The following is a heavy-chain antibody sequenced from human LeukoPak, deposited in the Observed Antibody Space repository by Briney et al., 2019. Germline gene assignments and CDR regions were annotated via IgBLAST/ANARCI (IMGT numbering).Heavy chain of an antibody. CDR1: GGSISSYY. CDR3: ARVGGGWDHAFDI. J-gene: IGHJ3*02. V-gene: IGHV4-59*01. D-gene: IGHD1-26*01. CDR2: IYYSGST. Sequence: SETLSLTCTVSGGSISSYYWSWIRQPPGKGLEWIGYIYYSGSTNYNPSLKSRVTISVDTSKNQFSLKLRSVTAADTAVYYCARVGGGWDHAFDIWGQGTMVTVSS.